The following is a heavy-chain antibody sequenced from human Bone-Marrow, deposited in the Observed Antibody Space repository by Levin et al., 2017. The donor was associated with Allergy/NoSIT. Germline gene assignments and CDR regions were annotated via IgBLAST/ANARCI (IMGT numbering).Heavy chain of an antibody. J-gene: IGHJ4*02. CDR2: INPKRGDA. D-gene: IGHD6-13*01. CDR1: GYTFSDYY. CDR3: ARGGTSSNDY. V-gene: IGHV1-2*02. Sequence: ASVKVSCTVSGYTFSDYYMHWVRQAPGQGLEWMGWINPKRGDANTAQKFEGRVALTRDTSISTAYMEVRRLRSDDTALYYCARGGTSSNDYWGQGTLVNVSS.